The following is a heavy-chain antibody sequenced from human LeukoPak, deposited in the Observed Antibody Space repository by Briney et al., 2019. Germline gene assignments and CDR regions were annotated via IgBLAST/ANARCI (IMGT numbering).Heavy chain of an antibody. CDR2: IYYSGST. J-gene: IGHJ5*02. V-gene: IGHV4-59*08. CDR1: GGSISSYY. D-gene: IGHD6-13*01. CDR3: ARHFTSSSWFDP. Sequence: SETLSLTCTVSGGSISSYYWSWIRQPPGKGLEWIGYIYYSGSTNYNPSLKSRVTISVGTSKNQFSLKLSSVTAADTAVYYCARHFTSSSWFDPWGQGTLVTVSS.